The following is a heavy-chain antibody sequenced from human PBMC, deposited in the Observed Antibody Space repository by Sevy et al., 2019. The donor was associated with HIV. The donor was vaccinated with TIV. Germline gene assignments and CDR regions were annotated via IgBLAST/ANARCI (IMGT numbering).Heavy chain of an antibody. Sequence: GGSLRLSCTASGISFSNHDMHWVRQAPGRGLEWVTVISFDGTNIDYIDSVKGRFTVSRDNSKNTLYLQMHNLTPEDTAVYYCARFPPQRAFDIWGQGTMVTVSS. J-gene: IGHJ3*02. CDR2: ISFDGTNI. CDR1: GISFSNHD. CDR3: ARFPPQRAFDI. V-gene: IGHV3-30*03.